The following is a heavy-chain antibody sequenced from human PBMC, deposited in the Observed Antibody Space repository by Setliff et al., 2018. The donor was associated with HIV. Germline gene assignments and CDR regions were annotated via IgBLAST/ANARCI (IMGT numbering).Heavy chain of an antibody. J-gene: IGHJ4*02. V-gene: IGHV4-59*11. CDR3: ARGGASSKYFDY. D-gene: IGHD3-10*01. CDR1: GGSLSGQY. Sequence: SETLSLTCSVSGGSLSGQYWSWIRQSPGTGLEWIGYVHDSDSTKYNSSLESRVTMSVDTSKNQFSLNLDSVTAADTAVYYCARGGASSKYFDYWGQGTLVTVSS. CDR2: VHDSDST.